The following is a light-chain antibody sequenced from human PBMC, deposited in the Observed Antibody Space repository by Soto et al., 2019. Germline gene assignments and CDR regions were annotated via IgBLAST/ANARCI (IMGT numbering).Light chain of an antibody. J-gene: IGKJ1*01. CDR3: QQYNGYSGT. CDR2: DVS. V-gene: IGKV1-5*01. CDR1: QSINAW. Sequence: DIQMTQSPSTLSASVGDRVTITCRASQSINAWLAWYQQKPGKAPKLLIYDVSTLDSGVPSRFSGSASGTEFTLTISSLESDDFATYYCQQYNGYSGTFGQGTKVDI.